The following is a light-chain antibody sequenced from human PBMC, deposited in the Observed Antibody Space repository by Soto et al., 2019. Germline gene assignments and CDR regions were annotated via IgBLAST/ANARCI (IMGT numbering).Light chain of an antibody. CDR1: QSVKTY. CDR2: DDS. CDR3: QQRSDWPPIT. J-gene: IGKJ5*01. Sequence: EIILTQSPSTLSLSTGERATLSCRASQSVKTYLPWYEHRPGQAPRVLVYDDSNRATGIPARFRGSGSGTDFSLTISSIEPEDAGISYCQQRSDWPPITFGQGTRLEIK. V-gene: IGKV3-11*01.